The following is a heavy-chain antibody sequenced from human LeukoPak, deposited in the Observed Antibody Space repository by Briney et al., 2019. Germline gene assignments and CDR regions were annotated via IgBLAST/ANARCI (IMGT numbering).Heavy chain of an antibody. V-gene: IGHV3-73*01. CDR3: TRSSYGSGSYYYFDY. CDR2: IRSKANSYAT. J-gene: IGHJ4*02. Sequence: GGSLKLSCAASGFTFSGSAMHWVRQASGKGLEWVSRIRSKANSYATAYAASVKGRFTISRDDSKNTAYLQMNSLKTEDTAVYYCTRSSYGSGSYYYFDYWGQGTLVTVSS. CDR1: GFTFSGSA. D-gene: IGHD3-10*01.